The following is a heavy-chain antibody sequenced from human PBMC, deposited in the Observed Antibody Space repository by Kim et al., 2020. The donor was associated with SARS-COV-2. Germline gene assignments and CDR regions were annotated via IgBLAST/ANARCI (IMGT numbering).Heavy chain of an antibody. Sequence: SETRSLTCTVSGGSISSSSYYWGWIRQPPGKGLEWIGSIYYSGSTYYNPSLKSRVTISVDTSKNQFSLKLSSVTAADTAVYYCARRRMVVTARWIYWYFDLWGRGTLVTVSS. V-gene: IGHV4-39*01. CDR3: ARRRMVVTARWIYWYFDL. CDR1: GGSISSSSYY. D-gene: IGHD2-21*02. CDR2: IYYSGST. J-gene: IGHJ2*01.